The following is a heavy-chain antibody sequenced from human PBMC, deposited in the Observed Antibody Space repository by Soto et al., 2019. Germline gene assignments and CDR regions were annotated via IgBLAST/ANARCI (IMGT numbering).Heavy chain of an antibody. J-gene: IGHJ4*02. CDR2: ITYDGSRE. V-gene: IGHV3-30-3*01. CDR3: ALTPGSGNFYVDF. D-gene: IGHD3-10*01. Sequence: HPGGSLRLSCAASGFTFRNYVMHWVRQSPGKGLEWVAVITYDGSRENYAASVKGRFTVSRDNSKNSLSLQMNSLRAEDTAVYRCALTPGSGNFYVDFRGQGTLVTVSS. CDR1: GFTFRNYV.